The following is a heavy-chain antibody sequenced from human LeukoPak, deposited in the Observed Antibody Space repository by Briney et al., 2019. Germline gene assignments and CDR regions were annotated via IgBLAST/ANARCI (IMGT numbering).Heavy chain of an antibody. J-gene: IGHJ3*02. CDR2: INHSGST. D-gene: IGHD6-19*01. CDR1: GGSFSGYY. V-gene: IGHV4-34*01. Sequence: SETLSLTCAVYGGSFSGYYWSWIRQPPGKGLEWIGEINHSGSTNYNPSLKSRVTISVDTSKNQFSLKLSSVTAADTAVYYCARAEWLDYDAFDIWGQGTMVTVSS. CDR3: ARAEWLDYDAFDI.